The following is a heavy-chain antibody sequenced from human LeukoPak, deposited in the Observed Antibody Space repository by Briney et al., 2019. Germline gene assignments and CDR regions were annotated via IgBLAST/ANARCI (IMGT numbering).Heavy chain of an antibody. CDR3: ARQEDSTRVLLWFGELVGFTPAVTFDY. D-gene: IGHD3-10*01. J-gene: IGHJ4*02. CDR2: IIPILGTA. V-gene: IGHV1-69*13. CDR1: GGTFGSYG. Sequence: GASVKVSCKASGGTFGSYGISWVRQAPGQGLEWMGGIIPILGTASYAQKFQGRVTITADESTNTAYMELSSLRSEDTAVYYCARQEDSTRVLLWFGELVGFTPAVTFDYWGQGTLVTVSS.